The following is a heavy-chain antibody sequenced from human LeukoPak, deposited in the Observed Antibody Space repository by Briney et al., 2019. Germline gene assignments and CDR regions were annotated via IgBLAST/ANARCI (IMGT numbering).Heavy chain of an antibody. D-gene: IGHD5-12*01. CDR3: ARDGWYSGYDRQKYYFDY. V-gene: IGHV3-48*01. CDR1: GFTFSSYS. CDR2: ISSSSSTI. J-gene: IGHJ4*02. Sequence: GGSLRLSCAASGFTFSSYSMNWVRQAPGKGLEWVSYISSSSSTIYYADSVKGRFTISRDNAKNSLYLQMNSLRAEDTAVYYCARDGWYSGYDRQKYYFDYWGQGTLVTVSS.